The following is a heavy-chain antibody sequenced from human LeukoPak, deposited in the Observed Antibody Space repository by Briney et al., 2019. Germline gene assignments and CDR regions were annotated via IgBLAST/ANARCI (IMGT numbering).Heavy chain of an antibody. CDR1: GFTFSYYS. CDR3: ARDGGGYNSPGGPDH. Sequence: PGGSLRLSCAASGFTFSYYSMNWVRQAPGKGLEWVSYISSSSSTIYYADSVKGRFTISRDNARDSSYLQMNSLRDEDTAVYYCARDGGGYNSPGGPDHWGRGTLVTVSS. V-gene: IGHV3-48*02. J-gene: IGHJ4*02. CDR2: ISSSSSTI. D-gene: IGHD5-24*01.